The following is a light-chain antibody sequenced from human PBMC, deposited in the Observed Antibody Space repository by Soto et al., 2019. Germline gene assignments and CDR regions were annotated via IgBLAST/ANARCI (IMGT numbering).Light chain of an antibody. CDR2: GAS. CDR1: QGVSGSY. V-gene: IGKV3-20*01. J-gene: IGKJ1*01. Sequence: EIVLTQSPGTLSLSPGERATLSCRASQGVSGSYLAWYQQKPGQAPRLLIYGASSRATGIPDRFSGSGSGTDFTLSISRLEPEDFAVYYCQHYRAFGQGTKVDIK. CDR3: QHYRA.